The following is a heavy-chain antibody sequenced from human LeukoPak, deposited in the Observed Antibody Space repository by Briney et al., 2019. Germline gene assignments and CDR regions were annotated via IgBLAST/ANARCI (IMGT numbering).Heavy chain of an antibody. CDR3: ARHRRGFDP. CDR1: GGSFSGYY. J-gene: IGHJ5*02. Sequence: PSETLSLTCAVYGGSFSGYYWSWIRQPPGKGLEWIGEINHSGSTNYNPSLKSRVTISVDTSKNQFSLKLSSVTAADTAVYYCARHRRGFDPWGQGTLVTVSS. V-gene: IGHV4-34*01. CDR2: INHSGST.